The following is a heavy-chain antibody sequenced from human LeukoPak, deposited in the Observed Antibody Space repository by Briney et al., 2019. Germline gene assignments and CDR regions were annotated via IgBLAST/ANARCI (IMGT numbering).Heavy chain of an antibody. Sequence: SETLSLTCAVYGGSFSGYYWSWIRQPPGKGLEWIGEINHSGSTNYNPSLKSRVTISAETSKNQFSLKLSSVTAADTAVYYCARSVAAGDAFDIWGQGTMVTVSS. J-gene: IGHJ3*02. CDR3: ARSVAAGDAFDI. V-gene: IGHV4-34*01. CDR1: GGSFSGYY. D-gene: IGHD6-13*01. CDR2: INHSGST.